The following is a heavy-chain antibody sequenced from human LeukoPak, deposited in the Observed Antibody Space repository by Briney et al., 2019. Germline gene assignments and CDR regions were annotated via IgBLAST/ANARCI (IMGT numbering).Heavy chain of an antibody. CDR3: AKASGSTGYYYFDS. CDR2: ISGSGNSA. V-gene: IGHV3-23*01. CDR1: GFTFSNYA. Sequence: AGGSLRLSCTASGFTFSNYAMSWVRQTPGKGLEWVSAISGSGNSAYYADSVKGRFTISRDTSKNTLFLQIDSQRAEDTAVYYCAKASGSTGYYYFDSWGQGTLVTASS. D-gene: IGHD3-22*01. J-gene: IGHJ4*02.